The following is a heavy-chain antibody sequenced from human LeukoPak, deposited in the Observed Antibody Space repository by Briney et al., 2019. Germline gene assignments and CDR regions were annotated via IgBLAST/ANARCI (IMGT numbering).Heavy chain of an antibody. J-gene: IGHJ6*03. D-gene: IGHD6-13*01. CDR3: ARHGAAAAGTLPYYYYYMDV. Sequence: SETMSLTCTVSGGSISSSSYCWGWIRQPPGNGLEWTGRIYYSGSTYYNPSLKSRVTISVDTSKNQFSLKLSSVTAADTAVYYCARHGAAAAGTLPYYYYYMDVWGKGTTVTVSS. CDR1: GGSISSSSYC. V-gene: IGHV4-39*01. CDR2: IYYSGST.